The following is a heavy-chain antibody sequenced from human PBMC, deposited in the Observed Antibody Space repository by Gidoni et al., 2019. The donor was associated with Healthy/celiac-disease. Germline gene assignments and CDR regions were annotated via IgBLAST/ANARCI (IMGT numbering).Heavy chain of an antibody. CDR2: ISYDGSNK. Sequence: QVQLVESGGGVVQPGRSLRLSCAASGFTFSSYAMHWVRQAPGKGLEWVAVISYDGSNKYYADSVKGRFTISRDNSKNTLYLQMNSLRAEDTAVYYCARGGDLAEYFQHWGQGTLVTVSS. CDR1: GFTFSSYA. V-gene: IGHV3-30-3*01. D-gene: IGHD2-21*02. J-gene: IGHJ1*01. CDR3: ARGGDLAEYFQH.